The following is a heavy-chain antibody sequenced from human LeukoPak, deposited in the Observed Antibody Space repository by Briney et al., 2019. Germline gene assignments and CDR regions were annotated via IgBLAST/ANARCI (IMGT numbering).Heavy chain of an antibody. D-gene: IGHD3-22*01. V-gene: IGHV3-7*01. Sequence: GGSLRLSCAASGFTFSSYWMSWVRQAPGKGLEWVANIKQDESEKYYVNSMKGRFTISRDNAKNSLYLQMNSLRAEDTAVYYCARAKAYYDSSGYLVGAFDIWGQGTMVTVSS. J-gene: IGHJ3*02. CDR3: ARAKAYYDSSGYLVGAFDI. CDR2: IKQDESEK. CDR1: GFTFSSYW.